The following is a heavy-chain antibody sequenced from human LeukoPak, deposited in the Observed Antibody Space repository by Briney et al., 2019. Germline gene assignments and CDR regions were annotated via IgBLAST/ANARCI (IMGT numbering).Heavy chain of an antibody. CDR3: ARGYSGYDLLDY. D-gene: IGHD5-12*01. J-gene: IGHJ4*02. V-gene: IGHV4-59*01. Sequence: SETLSLTCTVSGGSISSYYWSWIRPPPGQGLEWIGYIYYSGSTNYNPSLKSRVTISVHTSRCQFSLKLSSVTAADTAVYYCARGYSGYDLLDYWGQGTLVTVSS. CDR1: GGSISSYY. CDR2: IYYSGST.